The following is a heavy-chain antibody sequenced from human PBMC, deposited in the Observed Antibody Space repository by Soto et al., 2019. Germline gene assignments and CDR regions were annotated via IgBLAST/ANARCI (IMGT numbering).Heavy chain of an antibody. CDR3: ATGYCTNGVCYTPHFDY. CDR1: GYTFTSYA. CDR2: INAGNGNT. D-gene: IGHD2-8*01. J-gene: IGHJ4*02. Sequence: ASVKVSCKASGYTFTSYAMHWVRQAPGQRLEWMGWINAGNGNTKYSQKFQGRVTITRDTSASTAYMELSSLRSEDTAVYYCATGYCTNGVCYTPHFDYWGQGTLVTVSS. V-gene: IGHV1-3*01.